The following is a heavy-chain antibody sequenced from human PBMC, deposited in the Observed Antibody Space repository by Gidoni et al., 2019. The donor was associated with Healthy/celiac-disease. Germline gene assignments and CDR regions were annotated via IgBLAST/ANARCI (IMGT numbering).Heavy chain of an antibody. D-gene: IGHD6-13*01. CDR2: ISYDGSNK. CDR1: GFTFSSYA. CDR3: ARQISIAAAGFDY. Sequence: QVQLVESGGGVVQPGRSLRLSCAASGFTFSSYAMHWVRQAPGKGLEWVAVISYDGSNKYYADSVKCRFTISRDNSKNTLYLQMNSLRAEDTAVYYCARQISIAAAGFDYWGQGTLVTVSS. J-gene: IGHJ4*02. V-gene: IGHV3-30-3*01.